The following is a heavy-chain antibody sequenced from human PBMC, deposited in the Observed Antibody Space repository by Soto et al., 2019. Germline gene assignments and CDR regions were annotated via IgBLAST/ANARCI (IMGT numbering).Heavy chain of an antibody. CDR2: ISAYNGNT. V-gene: IGHV1-18*01. CDR3: ASRISCDY. Sequence: SVNVSFRATGYTVTSYGISWVRQAPVQGLEWMGWISAYNGNTNYAQKLQGRVTMTTDTSTSTAYMELRSLRSDDTAVYYCASRISCDYWGQGTLVTVCS. CDR1: GYTVTSYG. J-gene: IGHJ4*02.